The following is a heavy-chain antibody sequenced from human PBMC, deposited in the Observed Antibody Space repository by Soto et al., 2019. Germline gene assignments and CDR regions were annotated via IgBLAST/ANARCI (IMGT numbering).Heavy chain of an antibody. V-gene: IGHV3-23*01. D-gene: IGHD5-12*01. CDR1: GFTFSRYA. J-gene: IGHJ4*02. CDR3: AKVGYRVRDPFDY. CDR2: ISGSGGST. Sequence: EVQLLESGGGLVQPGGSLRLSCAASGFTFSRYAMSWVRQAPGKGLEWVSAISGSGGSTYYADSVKGRFTISRDNSKNTLHLQMNSPRAEDTAVYYCAKVGYRVRDPFDYWGQGTLVTVSS.